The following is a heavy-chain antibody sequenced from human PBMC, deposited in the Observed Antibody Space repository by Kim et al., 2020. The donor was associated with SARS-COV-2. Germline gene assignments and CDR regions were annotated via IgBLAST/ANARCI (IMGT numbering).Heavy chain of an antibody. CDR1: GFTFSSYG. CDR3: AKDKRRGWAFTKGSSSWELTAPTYIDY. J-gene: IGHJ4*02. D-gene: IGHD6-13*01. V-gene: IGHV3-30*18. Sequence: GGSLRLSCAASGFTFSSYGMHWVRQAPVKGLEWVAVISYDGSNKYYADSVKGRFTISRDNSKNTLYLQMNSLRAEATAVYYCAKDKRRGWAFTKGSSSWELTAPTYIDYWGEGRLVTASS. CDR2: ISYDGSNK.